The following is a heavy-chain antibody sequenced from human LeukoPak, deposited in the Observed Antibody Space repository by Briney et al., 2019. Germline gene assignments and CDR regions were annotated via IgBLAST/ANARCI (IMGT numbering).Heavy chain of an antibody. CDR1: GYTFTGYY. J-gene: IGHJ5*02. Sequence: ASVKVSCTASGYTFTGYYMHWVRQAPGQGLEWMGWINPNSGGTNYAQKFQGRVTMTRDTSISTAYMELSRLRSEDTAVYYCARDNSVEDTAWWFDPWGQGTLVTVSS. D-gene: IGHD4-23*01. CDR3: ARDNSVEDTAWWFDP. CDR2: INPNSGGT. V-gene: IGHV1-2*02.